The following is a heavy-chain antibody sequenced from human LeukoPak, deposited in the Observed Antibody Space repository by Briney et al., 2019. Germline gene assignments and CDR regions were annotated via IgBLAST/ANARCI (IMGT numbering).Heavy chain of an antibody. V-gene: IGHV3-7*05. CDR1: GFTFSSYW. CDR2: IKQDGSEK. CDR3: AKGTMVRGIDPSYYYYYYMDV. Sequence: GGSLRLSCAGSGFTFSSYWMSWVRQAPGKGLEWVANIKQDGSEKYSVDSVKGRFTISRDNSKNSLYLQMNSLRAEDTALYYCAKGTMVRGIDPSYYYYYYMDVWGKGTTVTVSS. J-gene: IGHJ6*03. D-gene: IGHD3-10*01.